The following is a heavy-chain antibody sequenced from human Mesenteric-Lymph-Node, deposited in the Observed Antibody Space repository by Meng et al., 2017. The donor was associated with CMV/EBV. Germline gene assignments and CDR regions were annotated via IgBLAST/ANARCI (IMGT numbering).Heavy chain of an antibody. Sequence: LETLSLTCTVSGGSISSSSYYWGWIRQPLGKGLEWIGSIYYSGSTYYNPSLKSRVTISVDTSKNQFSLKLSSVTAADTAVYYCARDSSSWDNDAFDIWGQGTMVTVSS. CDR1: GGSISSSSYY. D-gene: IGHD6-13*01. V-gene: IGHV4-39*07. J-gene: IGHJ3*02. CDR2: IYYSGST. CDR3: ARDSSSWDNDAFDI.